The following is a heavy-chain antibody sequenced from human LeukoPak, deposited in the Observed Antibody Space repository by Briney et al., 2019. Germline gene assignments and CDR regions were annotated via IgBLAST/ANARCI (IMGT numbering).Heavy chain of an antibody. J-gene: IGHJ2*01. CDR1: GGSISSYY. Sequence: KTSQTLSLTCTVSGGSISSYYWNWIRQPPGKGLEYIGYISYSGNTNYNPSLKSRVTISVEMSKNQFSLKLRSVTAADTAVYYCARDDMDLLHGYFDLWGRGTLVTVSS. D-gene: IGHD2-15*01. CDR2: ISYSGNT. V-gene: IGHV4-59*01. CDR3: ARDDMDLLHGYFDL.